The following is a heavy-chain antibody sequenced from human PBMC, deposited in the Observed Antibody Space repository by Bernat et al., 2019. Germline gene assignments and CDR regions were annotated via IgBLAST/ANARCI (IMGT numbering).Heavy chain of an antibody. CDR1: GGSITDGGFY. CDR2: SYYTGTT. J-gene: IGHJ5*01. D-gene: IGHD6-13*01. CDR3: ARGYGMAATDSLSAWFDS. Sequence: QVQLQESGPGLLKPSQTLSLTCTVSGGSITDGGFYWSWIRQHPENGLESIGYSYYTGTTFYNPSLKSRVSISVDTSKNQFSLRLTSVTAADTAVYYCARGYGMAATDSLSAWFDSWGQGILVTVSS. V-gene: IGHV4-31*03.